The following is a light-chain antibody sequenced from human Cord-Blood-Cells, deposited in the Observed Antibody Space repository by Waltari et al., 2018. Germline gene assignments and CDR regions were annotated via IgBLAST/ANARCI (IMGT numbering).Light chain of an antibody. CDR3: SSYAGSNNYV. CDR2: EIS. J-gene: IGLJ1*01. V-gene: IGLV2-8*01. CDR1: SSDVGGYNY. Sequence: QSALTQPPSASGSPGQSVTISCTGTSSDVGGYNYVSWYQQHPGKAPKLMIYEISKRPSGVPDRFSDSKSGNTATLTVSGLQAEDEADYYCSSYAGSNNYVFGTGTKVIVL.